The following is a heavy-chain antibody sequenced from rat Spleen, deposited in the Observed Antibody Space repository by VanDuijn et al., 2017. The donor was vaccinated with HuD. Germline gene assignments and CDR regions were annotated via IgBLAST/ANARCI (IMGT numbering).Heavy chain of an antibody. Sequence: EVQLVESGGGLVQPGRSLKFSCAASGFTFSDYAMAWVRQAPKKGLEWVATISPGGGHTFYRDSVKGRFTISRDNAKTTLYLQMDSLRSEDTATYYCARRYDFDYWGQGVMVTVSS. J-gene: IGHJ2*01. D-gene: IGHD2-1*01. V-gene: IGHV5-17*01. CDR1: GFTFSDYA. CDR3: ARRYDFDY. CDR2: ISPGGGHT.